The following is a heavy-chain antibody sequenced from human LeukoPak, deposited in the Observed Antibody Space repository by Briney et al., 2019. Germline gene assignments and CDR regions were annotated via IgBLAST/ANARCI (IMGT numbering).Heavy chain of an antibody. CDR1: GFTFSSRW. Sequence: GGSLRLSCAASGFTFSSRWMSWVRQAPGKGLEWVANIKPDRSEIYYVDSVKGRFTISRDNAKNSLFLQMDSLRDEDTAVYYCARGEWYFDLWGRGTLATVSA. V-gene: IGHV3-7*04. CDR3: ARGEWYFDL. CDR2: IKPDRSEI. J-gene: IGHJ2*01.